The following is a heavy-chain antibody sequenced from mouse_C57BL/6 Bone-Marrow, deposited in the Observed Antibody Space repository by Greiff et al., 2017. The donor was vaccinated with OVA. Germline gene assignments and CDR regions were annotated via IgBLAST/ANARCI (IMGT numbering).Heavy chain of an antibody. J-gene: IGHJ3*01. V-gene: IGHV1-39*01. CDR2: INPNYGTT. CDR3: AREGYYGSSYEAWFAY. D-gene: IGHD1-1*01. CDR1: GYSFTDYN. Sequence: EVQLQQSGPELVKPGASVKISCKASGYSFTDYNMNWVKQSNGKSLEWIGVINPNYGTTSYNQKFKGKATLTVDQSSSTAYMQLSSLTSEDSAVYYCAREGYYGSSYEAWFAYWGQGTLVTVSA.